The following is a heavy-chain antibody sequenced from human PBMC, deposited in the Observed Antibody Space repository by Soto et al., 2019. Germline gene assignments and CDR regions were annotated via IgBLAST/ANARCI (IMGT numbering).Heavy chain of an antibody. CDR2: IYPGDSDT. V-gene: IGHV5-51*01. D-gene: IGHD6-19*01. CDR3: ARHEGYSSGWAYYYYYGMDV. J-gene: IGHJ6*02. Sequence: GESLKISCQASGYIFTSYWIAWVRQKPGKGLEWMGIIYPGDSDTTNSPSFQGQVTISADMSSNTAYLQWSGLKASDTAMYYCARHEGYSSGWAYYYYYGMDVWGQGTTVTVSS. CDR1: GYIFTSYW.